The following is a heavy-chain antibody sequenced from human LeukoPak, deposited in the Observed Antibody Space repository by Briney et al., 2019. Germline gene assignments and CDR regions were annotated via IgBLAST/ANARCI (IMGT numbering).Heavy chain of an antibody. CDR2: RYYKSRWFN. V-gene: IGHV6-1*01. J-gene: IGHJ6*04. CDR3: ARGHENYYHVFDV. Sequence: LGRRYYKSRWFNDYTVSVKSRMTINPDTSKNQFSLQLKSVTPEDTAVYYCARGHENYYHVFDVWVKGTTVTVSS.